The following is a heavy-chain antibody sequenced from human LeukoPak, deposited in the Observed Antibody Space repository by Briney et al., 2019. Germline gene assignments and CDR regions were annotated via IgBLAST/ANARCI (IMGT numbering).Heavy chain of an antibody. D-gene: IGHD6-13*01. CDR3: ARGYYSSSWYVYHNWFDP. CDR1: GGSFSGYY. Sequence: ASETLSLTCAAYGGSFSGYYWSWIRQPLGKGLEWIGEINHSGSTNYNPSLKSRVTISVDTSKNQFSLKLSSVTAADTAVYYCARGYYSSSWYVYHNWFDPWGQGTLVTVSS. CDR2: INHSGST. J-gene: IGHJ5*02. V-gene: IGHV4-34*01.